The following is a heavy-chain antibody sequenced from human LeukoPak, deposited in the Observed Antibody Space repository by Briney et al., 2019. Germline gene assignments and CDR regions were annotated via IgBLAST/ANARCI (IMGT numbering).Heavy chain of an antibody. Sequence: SGGSLRLSCAASGFTFSSYGMHWVRQAPGKGLEWVAVIWYDGSNKYYADSVKGRFTISRDNSKNTLYLQMNSLRAEDTAVYYCARETDRQYSSGWYVADYWGQGTLVTVSS. CDR1: GFTFSSYG. D-gene: IGHD6-19*01. CDR2: IWYDGSNK. V-gene: IGHV3-33*01. CDR3: ARETDRQYSSGWYVADY. J-gene: IGHJ4*02.